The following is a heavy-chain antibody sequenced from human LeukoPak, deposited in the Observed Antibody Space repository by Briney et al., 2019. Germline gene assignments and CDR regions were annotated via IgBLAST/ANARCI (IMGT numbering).Heavy chain of an antibody. Sequence: QSGGSLRLSCAASGFTFSSYAMSWVRQAPGKGLEWVSAISGSGGSTYYADSVKGRFTISRDNSKNTLYLQMNSLRAEDTAVYYCARDHFYDSSGYYYGTTLFDYWGQGTLVTVSS. CDR1: GFTFSSYA. CDR2: ISGSGGST. V-gene: IGHV3-23*01. D-gene: IGHD3-22*01. CDR3: ARDHFYDSSGYYYGTTLFDY. J-gene: IGHJ4*02.